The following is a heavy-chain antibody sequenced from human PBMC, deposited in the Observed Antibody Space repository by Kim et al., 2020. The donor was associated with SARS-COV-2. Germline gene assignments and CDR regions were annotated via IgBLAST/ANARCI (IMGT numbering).Heavy chain of an antibody. D-gene: IGHD6-19*01. CDR3: ARGWGYNTGWAFDF. CDR1: GDSVSGNNTT. J-gene: IGHJ4*02. Sequence: SQTLSLTCAISGDSVSGNNTTWNWIRQSPSRGLEWLARTYYRSTWYNDYAVSVKSRISINPDPSRNQFSLHLNSVTPEDTAVYYCARGWGYNTGWAFDFWGQGTLVTVSS. CDR2: TYYRSTWYN. V-gene: IGHV6-1*01.